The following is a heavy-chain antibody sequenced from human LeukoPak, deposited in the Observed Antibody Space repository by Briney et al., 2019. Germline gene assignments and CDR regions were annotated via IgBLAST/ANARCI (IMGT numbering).Heavy chain of an antibody. CDR2: IYCTGST. J-gene: IGHJ2*01. CDR1: GGSISNYY. CDR3: ARRARENWYFDL. Sequence: PSETLSLTCTVSGGSISNYYWSWIRQPPGKGLDWIGYIYCTGSTNSNPSLKSRVTISADTPKNQFSLKLSSVTAADTAVYYCARRARENWYFDLWGRGTLVTVSS. V-gene: IGHV4-59*08.